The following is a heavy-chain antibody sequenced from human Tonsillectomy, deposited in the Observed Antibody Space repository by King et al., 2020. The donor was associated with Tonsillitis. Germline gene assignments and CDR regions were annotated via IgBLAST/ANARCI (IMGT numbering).Heavy chain of an antibody. Sequence: QLVQSGAEVKKPGASVKVSCKASGYTFTGYYMHWVRQAPGQGLEWMGWINPNSGGTKYAQKFQGRVTMTRDTSISTAYMELSRLRSDDTAVYYCAGDLGVGVLGASDNWVDPWGQGTLVTVSS. D-gene: IGHD3-16*01. CDR3: AGDLGVGVLGASDNWVDP. CDR1: GYTFTGYY. J-gene: IGHJ5*02. CDR2: INPNSGGT. V-gene: IGHV1-2*02.